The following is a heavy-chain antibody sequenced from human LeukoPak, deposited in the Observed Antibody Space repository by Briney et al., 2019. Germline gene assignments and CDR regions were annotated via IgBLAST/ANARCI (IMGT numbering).Heavy chain of an antibody. J-gene: IGHJ4*02. CDR2: INHSGST. D-gene: IGHD3-22*01. Sequence: PSETLSLTCAVYGGSFSGYYWSWIRQPPGKGLEWIGEINHSGSTNYNPSLKSRVTISVDTSKNQFSLKLSSVTAADTAVYYCARAAYYDSSGYSSQNDYWGQGTLVTVSS. CDR1: GGSFSGYY. CDR3: ARAAYYDSSGYSSQNDY. V-gene: IGHV4-34*01.